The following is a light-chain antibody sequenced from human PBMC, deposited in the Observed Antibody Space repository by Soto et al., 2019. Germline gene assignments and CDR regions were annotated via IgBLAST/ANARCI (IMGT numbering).Light chain of an antibody. Sequence: IVLTQSPGALSLSPGEGATLSCRASQSIKNNFLAWYHQRPGQAPRLLIHAASIRASGISARFSGTASGTDFTITISRLEPDDFGVYYCQQYGTSLTFGGGT. J-gene: IGKJ4*01. CDR3: QQYGTSLT. CDR1: QSIKNNF. CDR2: AAS. V-gene: IGKV3-20*01.